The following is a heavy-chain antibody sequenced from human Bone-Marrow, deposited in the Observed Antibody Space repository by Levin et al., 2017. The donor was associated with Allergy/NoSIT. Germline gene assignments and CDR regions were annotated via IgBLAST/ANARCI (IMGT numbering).Heavy chain of an antibody. CDR2: ISYDGSNK. Sequence: LSLTCAASGFTFSSYGMHWVRQAPGKGLEWVAVISYDGSNKYYADSVKGRFTISRDNSKNTLYLQMNSLRAEDTAVYYCAKDFWCSGGSCYLYYYYYGMDGWGQGTTVTVSS. J-gene: IGHJ6*02. D-gene: IGHD2-15*01. CDR3: AKDFWCSGGSCYLYYYYYGMDG. V-gene: IGHV3-30*18. CDR1: GFTFSSYG.